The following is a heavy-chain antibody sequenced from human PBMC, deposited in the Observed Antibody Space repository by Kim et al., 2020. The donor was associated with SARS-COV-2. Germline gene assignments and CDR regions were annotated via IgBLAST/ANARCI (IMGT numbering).Heavy chain of an antibody. Sequence: TYYADSVKGRFTISRDNSKNSLYLQMNSLRAEDTALYYCATMVRGPLTDYWGQGTLVTVSS. J-gene: IGHJ4*02. CDR2: T. CDR3: ATMVRGPLTDY. D-gene: IGHD3-10*01. V-gene: IGHV3-43D*03.